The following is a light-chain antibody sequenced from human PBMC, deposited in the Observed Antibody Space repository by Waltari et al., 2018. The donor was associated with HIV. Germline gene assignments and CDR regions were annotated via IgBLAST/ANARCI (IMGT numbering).Light chain of an antibody. Sequence: QSALTQPASVSGSPGQSITLSCTGTSSNVGSDDLVSWYQHHPGEAPKLIIYEVTKRPSGVSNRFSGSKSGNTASLTISGLQAEDEADYYCCSCPRSGIRYVFGTGTKVTVL. V-gene: IGLV2-23*02. CDR3: CSCPRSGIRYV. CDR1: SSNVGSDDL. J-gene: IGLJ1*01. CDR2: EVT.